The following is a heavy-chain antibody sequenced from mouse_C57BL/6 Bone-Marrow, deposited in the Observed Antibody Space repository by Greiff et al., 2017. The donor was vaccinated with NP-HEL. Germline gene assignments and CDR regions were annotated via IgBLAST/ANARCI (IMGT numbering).Heavy chain of an antibody. V-gene: IGHV1-69*01. J-gene: IGHJ4*01. Sequence: VKLQQPGAELVMPGASVKLSCKASGYTFTSYWMHWVKQRPGQGLEWIGEIDPSDSYTNYNQKFKGKSTLTVDKSSSTAYMQLSSLTSEDSAVYYCARGGAHYYAMDYWGQGTSVTSPQ. CDR2: IDPSDSYT. CDR1: GYTFTSYW. CDR3: ARGGAHYYAMDY.